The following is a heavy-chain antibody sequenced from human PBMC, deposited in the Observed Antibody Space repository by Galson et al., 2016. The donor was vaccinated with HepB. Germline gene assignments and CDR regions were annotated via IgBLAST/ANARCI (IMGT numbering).Heavy chain of an antibody. CDR1: GYTFTNFG. CDR2: ISGYNGYS. D-gene: IGHD3-22*01. Sequence: SVKVSCKASGYTFTNFGISWVRQAPGQGLEWIGGISGYNGYSIYGQKFKDRVTLTTDTSTSTGYMEVTSLRYDDTSVYYCAKDKYSDSRDDAFDIWGQWTLVIVSS. CDR3: AKDKYSDSRDDAFDI. V-gene: IGHV1-18*04. J-gene: IGHJ3*02.